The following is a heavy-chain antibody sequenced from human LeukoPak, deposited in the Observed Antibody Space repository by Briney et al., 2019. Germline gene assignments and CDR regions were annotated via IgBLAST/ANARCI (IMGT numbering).Heavy chain of an antibody. V-gene: IGHV3-7*01. CDR3: ARILLWDTSSSPHRHFDS. CDR2: INQDGTKE. CDR1: GFTFSAHW. J-gene: IGHJ4*02. Sequence: PGGSLRLSCVASGFTFSAHWMTWVRHIPGKGLEWVANINQDGTKEDYVGSVKGRFTISRDNARNALYLEMNSLRAEDTAVYLCARILLWDTSSSPHRHFDSWGQGTLVTVSS. D-gene: IGHD6-6*01.